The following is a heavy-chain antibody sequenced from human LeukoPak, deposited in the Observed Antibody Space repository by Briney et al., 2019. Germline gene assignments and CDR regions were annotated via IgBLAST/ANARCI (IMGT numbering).Heavy chain of an antibody. CDR1: GFTFSSYG. Sequence: GGSLRLSCAASGFTFSSYGMSWVRQAPGKGLEWVSAISGSGGSTYYADSVQGRFTISRDNAKNSLYLQMNSLRAEDTAVYYCASGRNWNYRGENDYWGQGTLVTVSS. V-gene: IGHV3-23*01. J-gene: IGHJ4*02. CDR2: ISGSGGST. CDR3: ASGRNWNYRGENDY. D-gene: IGHD1-7*01.